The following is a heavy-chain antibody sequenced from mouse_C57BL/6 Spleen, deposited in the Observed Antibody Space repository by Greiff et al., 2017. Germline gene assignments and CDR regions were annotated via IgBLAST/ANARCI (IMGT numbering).Heavy chain of an antibody. J-gene: IGHJ3*01. V-gene: IGHV1-12*01. Sequence: LQQSGAELVRPGASVKMSCKASGYTFTSYNMHWLKQTPRQGLEWIGAIYPGNGDTSYNQKFKGKATLTVDKSSSTAYMQLSSLTSEDSAVYFCARGQSWGWFAYWGQGTLVTVSA. CDR3: ARGQSWGWFAY. CDR2: IYPGNGDT. CDR1: GYTFTSYN. D-gene: IGHD4-1*01.